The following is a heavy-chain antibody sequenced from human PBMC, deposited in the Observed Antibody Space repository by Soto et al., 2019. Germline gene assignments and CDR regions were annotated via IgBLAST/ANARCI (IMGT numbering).Heavy chain of an antibody. CDR3: ARGRATISGRGYFDY. J-gene: IGHJ4*02. CDR2: IIPIFGTA. Sequence: QVQLVQSGAEVKKPGSSVKVSCKASGGTFSSYAISWVRQAPGQGLAGMGGIIPIFGTANYAQKFQGRVTITADESTSTAYMELSSLRSEDTAVYYCARGRATISGRGYFDYWGQGTLVTVSS. D-gene: IGHD3-10*01. CDR1: GGTFSSYA. V-gene: IGHV1-69*12.